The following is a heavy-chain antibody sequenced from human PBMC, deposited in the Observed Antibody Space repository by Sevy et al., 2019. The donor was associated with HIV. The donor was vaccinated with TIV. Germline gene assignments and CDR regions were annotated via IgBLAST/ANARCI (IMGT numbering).Heavy chain of an antibody. CDR1: GFSFSSYG. CDR3: VKEGGGEGGDH. J-gene: IGHJ4*02. V-gene: IGHV3-30*02. CDR2: IQYDGSNK. D-gene: IGHD3-16*01. Sequence: GGSLRLSCVASGFSFSSYGMHWVRQAPGKGLEWMSYIQYDGSNKDYADSVKGRFTISRDNSKNTLYLKMNSLRVEDTAVFYCVKEGGGEGGDHWGQGTLVTVSS.